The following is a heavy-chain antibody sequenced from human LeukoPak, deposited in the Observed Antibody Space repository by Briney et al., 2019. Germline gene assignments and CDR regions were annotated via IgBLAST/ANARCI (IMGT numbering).Heavy chain of an antibody. CDR2: IKPDGSEK. D-gene: IGHD3-3*01. J-gene: IGHJ3*01. Sequence: GGSLRLSCAASRFTFSNYWMSWVRQAPGKGLEWVANIKPDGSEKYCVDSVKGRFSISRDNVRNTLCLQMNSLRVGDTALYYCARGDFWSGDYTDAFDVWGQGTMVTVSS. CDR1: RFTFSNYW. CDR3: ARGDFWSGDYTDAFDV. V-gene: IGHV3-7*04.